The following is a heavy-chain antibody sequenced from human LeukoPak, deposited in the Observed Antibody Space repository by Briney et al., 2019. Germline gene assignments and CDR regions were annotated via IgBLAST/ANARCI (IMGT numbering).Heavy chain of an antibody. D-gene: IGHD6-19*01. V-gene: IGHV3-23*01. CDR1: GFTFNTYA. Sequence: GGSLRLSCAASGFTFNTYAMYWVRQAPGKGLEWVSGIFGSGGSAHYADSVKGRFTISRDNSKNTVYLQMNSLRAEDTAVYYCAKTTTGYSSGRYPGWPADYWSQGALVTVSS. J-gene: IGHJ4*02. CDR3: AKTTTGYSSGRYPGWPADY. CDR2: IFGSGGSA.